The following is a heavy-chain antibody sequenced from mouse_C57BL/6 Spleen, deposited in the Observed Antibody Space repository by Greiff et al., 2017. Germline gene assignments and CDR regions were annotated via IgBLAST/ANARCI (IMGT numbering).Heavy chain of an antibody. J-gene: IGHJ2*01. V-gene: IGHV1-66*01. Sequence: VQLQQSGPELVKPGASVTISCKASGYSFTSYYIHWVKQRPGQGLEWIGWDYPGSGNTKYNEKFKGKATLTADTSSSTAYMQLSSLTSEDSAVYYCARSNWERGFDYWGQGTTITVSS. CDR2: DYPGSGNT. CDR3: ARSNWERGFDY. D-gene: IGHD4-1*01. CDR1: GYSFTSYY.